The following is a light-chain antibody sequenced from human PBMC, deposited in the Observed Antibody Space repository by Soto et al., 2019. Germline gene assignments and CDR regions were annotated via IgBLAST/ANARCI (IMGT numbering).Light chain of an antibody. Sequence: EIVMTQSPATLSVSPGERATLSCRASQSVSRNLAWYQQKPGQAPRLLIYDASNRATGIPARFSGSGSGTDFTRTISSLEPEDFAVYYCQHRSNWPLTFGGGTKVDIK. J-gene: IGKJ4*01. CDR2: DAS. CDR3: QHRSNWPLT. V-gene: IGKV3-11*01. CDR1: QSVSRN.